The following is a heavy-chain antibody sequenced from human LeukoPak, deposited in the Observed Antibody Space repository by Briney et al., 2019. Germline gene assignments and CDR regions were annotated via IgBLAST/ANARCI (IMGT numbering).Heavy chain of an antibody. CDR3: ARPGIPAAILAPGRRRAFDI. V-gene: IGHV3-64*02. J-gene: IGHJ3*02. D-gene: IGHD2-2*01. CDR1: GFTFSSYA. Sequence: GGSLRLSCAASGFTFSSYAMHWVRQAPGKGLEYVSAISSNGGSTYYVDSVKGRFTISRDNSKNTLYLQMNSLRAEDTAVYYCARPGIPAAILAPGRRRAFDIWGQGTMVTVSS. CDR2: ISSNGGST.